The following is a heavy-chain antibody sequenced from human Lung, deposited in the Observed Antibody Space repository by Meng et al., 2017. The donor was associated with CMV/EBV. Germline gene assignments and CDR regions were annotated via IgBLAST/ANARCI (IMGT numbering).Heavy chain of an antibody. D-gene: IGHD1-1*01. CDR1: GASISANY. Sequence: SETLSLTCTVSGASISANYWSWSRRPPGKGLEYIGSISYTGYIEYNPSLKGRVAISLDTSKNQFSLKLASVTAADTAMYYCAGPDDMGSSPHDPFDIWGQGTMVTGSS. J-gene: IGHJ3*02. CDR3: AGPDDMGSSPHDPFDI. V-gene: IGHV4-59*01. CDR2: ISYTGYI.